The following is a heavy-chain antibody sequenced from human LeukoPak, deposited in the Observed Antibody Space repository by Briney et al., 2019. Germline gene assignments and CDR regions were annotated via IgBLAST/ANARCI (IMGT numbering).Heavy chain of an antibody. V-gene: IGHV4-34*01. CDR3: ARGGRWLHPFDY. D-gene: IGHD5-24*01. CDR2: INHSGST. CDR1: GGSFSGYY. J-gene: IGHJ4*02. Sequence: SETLSLTCAVYGGSFSGYYWCWIRQPPGKGLEWIGEINHSGSTNYNPSLKSRVTISVDTSKNQFSLKLSSVTAADTAVYYCARGGRWLHPFDYWGQGTLVTVSS.